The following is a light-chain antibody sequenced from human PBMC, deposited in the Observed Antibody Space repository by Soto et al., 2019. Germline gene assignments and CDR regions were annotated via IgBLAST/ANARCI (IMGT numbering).Light chain of an antibody. CDR3: QQRSNWPLSIT. J-gene: IGKJ5*01. CDR1: QSVSSY. V-gene: IGKV3-11*01. Sequence: EIVLTQSPATLSLSPAERATLSCRASQSVSSYLAWYQQKPGQAPRLLIYDASNRATGIPDRFSGSGSGTDFTLTISSLESEDFAVYDCQQRSNWPLSITFGQGTRLEIK. CDR2: DAS.